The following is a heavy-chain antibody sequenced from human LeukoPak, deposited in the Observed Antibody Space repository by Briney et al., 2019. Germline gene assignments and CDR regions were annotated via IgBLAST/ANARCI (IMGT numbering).Heavy chain of an antibody. D-gene: IGHD5-18*01. CDR1: GYTFTSYD. Sequence: ASVKVSCKASGYTFTSYDINWVRQATGQGLEWMGWMNPNSGNTGYAQKFQGRVTITRNTSISTAYMELSSLRSEDTAVYYCARVMQLWTTYYYYYMDVWGKGTTVTVSS. CDR3: ARVMQLWTTYYYYYMDV. CDR2: MNPNSGNT. V-gene: IGHV1-8*03. J-gene: IGHJ6*03.